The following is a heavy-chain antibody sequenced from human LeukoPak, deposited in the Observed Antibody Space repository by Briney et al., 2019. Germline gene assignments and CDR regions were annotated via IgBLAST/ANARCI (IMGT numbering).Heavy chain of an antibody. CDR2: IYYSGST. V-gene: IGHV4-31*11. D-gene: IGHD6-13*01. CDR1: GGSFSGYY. Sequence: SETLSLTCAVYGGSFSGYYWSWIRQHPGKGLEWIGYIYYSGSTYYNPSLKSRVTISVDTSKNQFSLKLSSVTAADTAVYYCARESIAAALGYWGQGTLVTVSS. J-gene: IGHJ4*02. CDR3: ARESIAAALGY.